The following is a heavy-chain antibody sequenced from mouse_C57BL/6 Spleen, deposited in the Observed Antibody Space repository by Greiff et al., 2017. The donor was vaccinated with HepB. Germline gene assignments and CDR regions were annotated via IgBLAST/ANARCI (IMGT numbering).Heavy chain of an antibody. CDR1: GFTFSDYG. Sequence: EVKLVESGGGLVKPGGSLKLSCAASGFTFSDYGMHWVRQAPEKGLEWVAYISSGSSTIYYADTVKGRFTISRDNAKNTLFLQMTSLRSEDTAMYYCARGLPTAMDYWGQGTSVTVSS. V-gene: IGHV5-17*01. CDR2: ISSGSSTI. D-gene: IGHD2-10*01. CDR3: ARGLPTAMDY. J-gene: IGHJ4*01.